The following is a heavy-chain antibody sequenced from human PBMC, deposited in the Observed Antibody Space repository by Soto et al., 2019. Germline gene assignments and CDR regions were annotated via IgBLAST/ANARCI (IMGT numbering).Heavy chain of an antibody. Sequence: SETLSLTCTVSDASISAADYYWSWVRQPPGKGLEWIGYIYYSGNTYYTPSLKSRVTISLDMSKNQFSLKLRSVTAADTAVYYCARSVYHSNYIGRFDCWGQGALVTVSS. J-gene: IGHJ4*02. V-gene: IGHV4-30-4*01. CDR2: IYYSGNT. CDR3: ARSVYHSNYIGRFDC. D-gene: IGHD4-4*01. CDR1: DASISAADYY.